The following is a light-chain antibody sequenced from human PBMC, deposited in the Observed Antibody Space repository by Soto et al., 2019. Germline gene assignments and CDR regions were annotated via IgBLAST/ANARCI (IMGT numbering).Light chain of an antibody. CDR1: SSNIGSDY. CDR2: RNN. CDR3: AAWDDSLSGYV. J-gene: IGLJ1*01. Sequence: QSALTQPPSASGTPGQRGTISCSGSSSNIGSDYVYWYQQFPGTAPKLLIYRNNQRPSGVPDRFSGSKSGTSASLAISGLRSEDEADYYCAAWDDSLSGYVFGTGTKVTVL. V-gene: IGLV1-47*01.